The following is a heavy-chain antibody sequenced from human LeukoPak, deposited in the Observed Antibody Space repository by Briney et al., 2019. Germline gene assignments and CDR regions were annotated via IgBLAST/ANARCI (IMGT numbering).Heavy chain of an antibody. V-gene: IGHV3-23*01. Sequence: GGSLRLSCAASGFTFTAYTINWVRQAPGKGLGWVSGIGGSGTRTYYADSVKGRFTISRDNSKNTLYLQMNSLRDEDTAVYYCAKDSGWILFDDWGQGTLVTVSS. CDR3: AKDSGWILFDD. CDR2: IGGSGTRT. D-gene: IGHD2-2*03. CDR1: GFTFTAYT. J-gene: IGHJ4*02.